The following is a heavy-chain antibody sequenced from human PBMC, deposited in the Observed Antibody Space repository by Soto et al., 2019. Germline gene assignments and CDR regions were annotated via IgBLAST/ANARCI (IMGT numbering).Heavy chain of an antibody. Sequence: QVQLQQWGAGPVRPLETLSLTCGVSGGSFSGYYWAWIRQSPGKGLEWIGEINDRGSINYNPSLKRLISIAVDTSKNHYPMKRWAVAAADTAVYYCARESHDILTGPHSVWYFDLGGRGTLVTVSS. CDR1: GGSFSGYY. V-gene: IGHV4-34*01. CDR2: INDRGSI. J-gene: IGHJ2*01. D-gene: IGHD3-9*01. CDR3: ARESHDILTGPHSVWYFDL.